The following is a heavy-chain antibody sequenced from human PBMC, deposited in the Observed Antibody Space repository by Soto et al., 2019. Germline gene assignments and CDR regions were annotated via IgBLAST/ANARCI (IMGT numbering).Heavy chain of an antibody. CDR2: ISSSSSYI. D-gene: IGHD3-10*01. J-gene: IGHJ5*02. CDR1: GFTFSSYS. V-gene: IGHV3-21*01. Sequence: GGSLRLSCAASGFTFSSYSMDWVRQAPGKGLEWVSSISSSSSYIYYADSVKGRFTISRDNAKNSLYLQMNSLRGEDTAVYYCARDRGKRGSSAGNWLDPWGEGTMVTVSS. CDR3: ARDRGKRGSSAGNWLDP.